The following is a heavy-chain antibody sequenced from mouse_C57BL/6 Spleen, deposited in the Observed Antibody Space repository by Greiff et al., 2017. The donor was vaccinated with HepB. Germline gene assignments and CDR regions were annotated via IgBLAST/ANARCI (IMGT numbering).Heavy chain of an antibody. D-gene: IGHD2-5*01. J-gene: IGHJ3*01. CDR1: GFTFSSYA. V-gene: IGHV5-9-1*02. CDR3: TREGKTYYSNYPFAY. CDR2: ISSGGDYI. Sequence: EVKLMESGEGLVKPGGSLKLSCAASGFTFSSYAMSWVRQTPEKRLEWVAYISSGGDYIYYADTVKGRFTISRDNARNTLYLQMSSLKSEDKAMYYCTREGKTYYSNYPFAYWGKGTLVTVSA.